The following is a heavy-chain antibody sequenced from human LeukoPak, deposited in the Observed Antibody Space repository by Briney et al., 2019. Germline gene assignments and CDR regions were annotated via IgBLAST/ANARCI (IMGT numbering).Heavy chain of an antibody. CDR1: GFTFSNYA. D-gene: IGHD1-1*01. J-gene: IGHJ5*02. CDR2: ISSSGGTT. V-gene: IGHV3-23*01. CDR3: SKDPKDNSAS. Sequence: GGSLRLSCAASGFTFSNYAMSCVRHAPGGGVEWVSTISSSGGTTYYADSVKGRFTISRDNSKNTLYLQMNNLRAEDTAVYCCSKDPKDNSASWGLGTLVTVSS.